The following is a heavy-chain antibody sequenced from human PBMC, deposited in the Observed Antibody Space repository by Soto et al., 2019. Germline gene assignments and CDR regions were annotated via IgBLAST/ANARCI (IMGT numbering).Heavy chain of an antibody. Sequence: SEPLSLTCTVSGGSISSYCWSWVRQPPGKGLEWIGYMYYSGSTNYNPSLKSRVTISVDTSKNQFSLKLSYVTAADTAVYYWARVNPAISENDEWGPGTPVTLSS. CDR3: ARVNPAISENDE. CDR1: GGSISSYC. CDR2: MYYSGST. J-gene: IGHJ4*02. D-gene: IGHD2-21*02. V-gene: IGHV4-59*01.